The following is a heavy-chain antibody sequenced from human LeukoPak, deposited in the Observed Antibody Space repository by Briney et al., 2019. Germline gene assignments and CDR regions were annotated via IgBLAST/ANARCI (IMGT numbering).Heavy chain of an antibody. D-gene: IGHD1-26*01. CDR3: ARVSGSYYTDY. CDR2: ISSSSSYI. V-gene: IGHV3-21*01. J-gene: IGHJ4*02. CDR1: GFTFSSYS. Sequence: GGSLRLSCAASGFTFSSYSMNWVRQAPGKGLEWVSSISSSSSYIYYADSVKGRFTISRDNAKNSLYLQMNSLRAEDTAVYYCARVSGSYYTDYWGQGTLVTVSS.